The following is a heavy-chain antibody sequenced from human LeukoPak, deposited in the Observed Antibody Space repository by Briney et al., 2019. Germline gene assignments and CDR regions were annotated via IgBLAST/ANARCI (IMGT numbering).Heavy chain of an antibody. V-gene: IGHV3-7*01. CDR3: ARVGKSDWNFDH. J-gene: IGHJ4*02. Sequence: GGSLRLSCAASGLSFSAHWMTWVRQAPGKGLEWVANINEDGSLKYYVDSVKGRFTVSRDNTKNSLYLQMNTLRVEDTAVYYCARVGKSDWNFDHWGQGTLVTVSS. CDR2: INEDGSLK. CDR1: GLSFSAHW. D-gene: IGHD1-1*01.